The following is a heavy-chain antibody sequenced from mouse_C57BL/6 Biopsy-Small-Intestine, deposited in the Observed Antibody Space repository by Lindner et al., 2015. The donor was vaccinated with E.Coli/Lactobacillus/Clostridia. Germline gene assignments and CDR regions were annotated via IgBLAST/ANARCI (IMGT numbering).Heavy chain of an antibody. V-gene: IGHV1-81*01. CDR3: ARGIYYGSSYAWFAY. CDR1: GYTFTSYG. J-gene: IGHJ3*01. D-gene: IGHD1-1*01. CDR2: IYPRSGNT. Sequence: VQLQESGAELARPGASVKLSCKASGYTFTSYGISWVKQRTGQGLEWIGEIYPRSGNTYYNEKFKGKATLTADKSSSTAYMELRSLTSEDSAVYFCARGIYYGSSYAWFAYWGQGTLVTVSA.